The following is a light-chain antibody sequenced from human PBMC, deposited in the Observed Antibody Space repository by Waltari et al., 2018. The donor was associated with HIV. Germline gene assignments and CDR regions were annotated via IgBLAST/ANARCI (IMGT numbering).Light chain of an antibody. CDR1: QSVSSSY. CDR3: QLYSSSIT. Sequence: EIVLTQSPGTLSLSPGERATLSCRATQSVSSSYLACYQQKPGQAPRLLIYGASTRATGVPDRFSGSGSGTDFTLTISRLEPEDFAVYFCQLYSSSITFGQGTRLEIK. CDR2: GAS. V-gene: IGKV3-20*01. J-gene: IGKJ5*01.